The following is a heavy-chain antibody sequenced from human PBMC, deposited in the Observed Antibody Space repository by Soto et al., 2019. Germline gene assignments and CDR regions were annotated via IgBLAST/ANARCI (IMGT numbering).Heavy chain of an antibody. CDR3: ARVRSGSYSTYYYYYGMDV. D-gene: IGHD3-10*01. CDR1: GGTFSSYA. J-gene: IGHJ6*02. V-gene: IGHV1-69*06. CDR2: IIPIFGTA. Sequence: ASVKVSCKASGGTFSSYAISWVRQAPGQGLEWMGGIIPIFGTANYAQKFQGRVTITADKSTSTAYMELSSLRSEDTAVYYCARVRSGSYSTYYYYYGMDVWGQGTTVTVSS.